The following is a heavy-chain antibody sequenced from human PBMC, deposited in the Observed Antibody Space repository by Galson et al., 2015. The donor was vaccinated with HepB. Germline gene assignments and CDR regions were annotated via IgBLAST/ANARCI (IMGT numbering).Heavy chain of an antibody. CDR3: ARDHLPLSAYGFYCDY. CDR2: INPYNDYI. J-gene: IGHJ4*02. D-gene: IGHD3-3*01. Sequence: SVKVSCKGSGYTFSTYGINWVRQAPGQGLEWMGWINPYNDYINYADKLQGRVIMTTDKSANTAYMELRNLTPDDTAVYYCARDHLPLSAYGFYCDYWGQGTLVTVSS. CDR1: GYTFSTYG. V-gene: IGHV1-18*01.